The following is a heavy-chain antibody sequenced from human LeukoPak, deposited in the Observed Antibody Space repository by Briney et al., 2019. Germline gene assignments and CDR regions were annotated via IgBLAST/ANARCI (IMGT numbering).Heavy chain of an antibody. CDR1: GNTFTSYD. CDR2: MNPNSGNT. D-gene: IGHD6-13*01. V-gene: IGHV1-8*01. J-gene: IGHJ5*02. CDR3: ARRIAAADQNWFDP. Sequence: ASVKVSCKASGNTFTSYDINWVRQATGQGLEWMGWMNPNSGNTGYAQKFQGRVTMTRNTSISTAYMELSSLRSEDTAVYYCARRIAAADQNWFDPWGQGTLVTVSS.